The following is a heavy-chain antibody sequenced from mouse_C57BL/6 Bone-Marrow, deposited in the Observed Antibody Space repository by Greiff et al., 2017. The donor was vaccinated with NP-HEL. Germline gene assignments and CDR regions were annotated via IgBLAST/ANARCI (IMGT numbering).Heavy chain of an antibody. V-gene: IGHV1-55*01. CDR1: GYTFTSYW. Sequence: QVQLQQPGAELVKPGASVKMSCKASGYTFTSYWITWVKQRPGQGLEWIGDIYPGSGSTNYNEKFKSKATLTVDTSSSTAYMQLSSLTSEDSAVYYCAVYDGYYLWAMGYWGKGTSVTVSS. CDR2: IYPGSGST. J-gene: IGHJ4*01. D-gene: IGHD2-3*01. CDR3: AVYDGYYLWAMGY.